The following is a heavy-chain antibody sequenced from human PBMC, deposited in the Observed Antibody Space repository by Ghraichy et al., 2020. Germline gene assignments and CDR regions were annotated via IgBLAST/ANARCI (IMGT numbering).Heavy chain of an antibody. Sequence: SVKVSCKASGGTFSSYAISWVRQAPGQGLEWMGGIIPIFGTANYAQKFQGRVTITADESTSTAYMELSSLRSEDTAVYYCASSRTRWNTAMAFDYWGQGTLVTVSS. V-gene: IGHV1-69*13. D-gene: IGHD5-18*01. J-gene: IGHJ4*02. CDR3: ASSRTRWNTAMAFDY. CDR1: GGTFSSYA. CDR2: IIPIFGTA.